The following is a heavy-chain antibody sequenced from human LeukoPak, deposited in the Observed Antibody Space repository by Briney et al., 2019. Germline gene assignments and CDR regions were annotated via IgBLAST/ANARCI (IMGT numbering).Heavy chain of an antibody. CDR3: AREGSQQLVSGFDY. CDR2: MWDDGTNE. J-gene: IGHJ4*02. V-gene: IGHV3-33*01. D-gene: IGHD6-13*01. CDR1: GFNFGIYG. Sequence: GTSLRLSCTASGFNFGIYGMHWVRQAPGKGLEWVAVMWDDGTNEYYVESVKGRFTISRDNAKNSLYLQMNSLRAEDTAVYYCAREGSQQLVSGFDYWGQGTLVTVSS.